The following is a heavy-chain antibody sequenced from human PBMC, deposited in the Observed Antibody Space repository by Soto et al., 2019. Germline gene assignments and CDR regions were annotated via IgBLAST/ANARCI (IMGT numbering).Heavy chain of an antibody. J-gene: IGHJ4*01. CDR1: GFSFSSFW. V-gene: IGHV3-74*01. Sequence: EVQLVESGGGLVQPGGSLSLSCAASGFSFSSFWMHWVRQAPRKGLAWVSRVSEDGSSTHYVDSVKGRFTISRDNAKNTLSLQMNSLRADDTAVYYCARGTYGEYGTPPDLWGQGVLVTVSS. D-gene: IGHD4-17*01. CDR2: VSEDGSST. CDR3: ARGTYGEYGTPPDL.